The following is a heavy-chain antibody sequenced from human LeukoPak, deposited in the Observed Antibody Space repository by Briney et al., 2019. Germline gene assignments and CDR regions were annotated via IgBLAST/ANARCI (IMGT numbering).Heavy chain of an antibody. CDR2: VYTSGNT. CDR3: ARDNPAGP. Sequence: PSETLSLTRTVSGGSISGYSWSWIRQSAGKGLEWIGRVYTSGNTNYNPSFKSRVTMSIDTSKKQFSLKLGSVTAADTAVYYCARDNPAGPWGQGTLVTVSS. J-gene: IGHJ5*02. CDR1: GGSISGYS. V-gene: IGHV4-4*07. D-gene: IGHD1-14*01.